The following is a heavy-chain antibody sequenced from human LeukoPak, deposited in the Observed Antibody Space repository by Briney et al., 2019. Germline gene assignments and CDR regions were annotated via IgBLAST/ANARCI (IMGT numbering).Heavy chain of an antibody. D-gene: IGHD3-22*01. CDR3: ARADYYDSSGSAYFDH. Sequence: SETLSLTCTVSGGSISSYYWSWIRQPPGKGLEWIGYIYYSGSTNYNLSLKSRVTISVDTSKNQFSLKLSSVTAADTAVYYCARADYYDSSGSAYFDHWGQGTLVTVSS. J-gene: IGHJ4*02. CDR2: IYYSGST. CDR1: GGSISSYY. V-gene: IGHV4-59*01.